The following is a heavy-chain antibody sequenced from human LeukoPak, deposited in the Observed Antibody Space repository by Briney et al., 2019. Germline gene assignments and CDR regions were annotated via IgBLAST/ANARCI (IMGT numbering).Heavy chain of an antibody. J-gene: IGHJ4*02. D-gene: IGHD3-10*01. CDR3: ARGGGYYYGSGIWSGYFDY. V-gene: IGHV4-34*01. CDR2: INHSGST. CDR1: GGSFSGYY. Sequence: SETLSLTCAVYGGSFSGYYWSWIRQPPGKGLEWTGEINHSGSTNYNPSLKSRVTISVDTSKNQFSLKLSSVTAADTAVYYCARGGGYYYGSGIWSGYFDYWGQGTLVTVSS.